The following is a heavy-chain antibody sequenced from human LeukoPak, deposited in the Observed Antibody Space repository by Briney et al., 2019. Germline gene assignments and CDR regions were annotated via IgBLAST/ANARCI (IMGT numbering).Heavy chain of an antibody. Sequence: ASVKVSCKASGYTFTNYAMHWVRQAPGQRLEWMGWINAGNGNTKYSQKFQGRVTMTRDTSTSTVYMELSSLRSEDTAVYYCAREPPTMVRGVIALKFDYWGQGTLVTVSS. J-gene: IGHJ4*02. V-gene: IGHV1-3*01. D-gene: IGHD3-10*01. CDR2: INAGNGNT. CDR3: AREPPTMVRGVIALKFDY. CDR1: GYTFTNYA.